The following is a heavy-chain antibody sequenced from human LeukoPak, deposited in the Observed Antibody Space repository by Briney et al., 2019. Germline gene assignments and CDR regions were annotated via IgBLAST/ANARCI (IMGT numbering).Heavy chain of an antibody. CDR1: GFTFSSYG. V-gene: IGHV3-33*06. CDR3: AKDGGASYGYLAY. Sequence: GRSLRLSCAASGFTFSSYGMHWVRQAPAKGLEWVAVIWYDGSNKYYADSVKSRFTISRDNSKNTLYLQMNSLRAEDTAVYYCAKDGGASYGYLAYWGQGTLVTVSS. D-gene: IGHD5-18*01. J-gene: IGHJ4*02. CDR2: IWYDGSNK.